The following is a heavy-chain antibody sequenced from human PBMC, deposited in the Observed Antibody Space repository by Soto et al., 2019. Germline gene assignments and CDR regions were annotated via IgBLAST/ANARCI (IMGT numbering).Heavy chain of an antibody. Sequence: QVQLVQSGAEVKKPGASVKISCKASGYTFTRYTMNWVRQAPGQRLEWMGWINPDNGNTKSSQKFQDRVIITRDTSASTAYRDLSSLRSEDTAVYYCARDPSRGSGWYPGGSWGQGTLVTVSS. V-gene: IGHV1-3*01. CDR3: ARDPSRGSGWYPGGS. J-gene: IGHJ5*02. CDR2: INPDNGNT. D-gene: IGHD6-19*01. CDR1: GYTFTRYT.